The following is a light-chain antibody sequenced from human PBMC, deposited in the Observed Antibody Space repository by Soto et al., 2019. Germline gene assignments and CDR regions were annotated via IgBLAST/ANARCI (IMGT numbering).Light chain of an antibody. J-gene: IGKJ1*01. V-gene: IGKV3-20*01. CDR2: GAS. Sequence: EIALTQSPDTLSLSPGERATLSCRASQSVSSYLAWYQQKPGQAPRLLIYGASSRATGIPDRFSGSGSGTDFTLAISRLEPGDSAVYFCQQYGSSPPWTFGQGTKVE. CDR3: QQYGSSPPWT. CDR1: QSVSSY.